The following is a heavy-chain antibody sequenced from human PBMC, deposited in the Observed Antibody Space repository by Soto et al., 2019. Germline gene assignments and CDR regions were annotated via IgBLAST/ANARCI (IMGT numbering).Heavy chain of an antibody. Sequence: SETLSLTCAVSGGSISSGGYSWSWIRQPPGKGLEWIGYIYHSGSTYYNPSLKSQVTISVDRSKNQFSLKLSSVTAADTAVYYCARVEGYCSSTSCYTGDNWFDPWGQGTLVTVSS. D-gene: IGHD2-2*02. V-gene: IGHV4-30-2*01. J-gene: IGHJ5*02. CDR1: GGSISSGGYS. CDR2: IYHSGST. CDR3: ARVEGYCSSTSCYTGDNWFDP.